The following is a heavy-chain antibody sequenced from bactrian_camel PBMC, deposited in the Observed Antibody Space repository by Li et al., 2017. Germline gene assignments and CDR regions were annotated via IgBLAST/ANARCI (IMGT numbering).Heavy chain of an antibody. D-gene: IGHD4*01. V-gene: IGHV3S5*01. CDR3: VRDYGNYDWTLGT. CDR1: GSTASRAY. CDR2: ISPDGSDT. J-gene: IGHJ4*01. Sequence: HVQLVESGGGLVQPGGSLTLSCAASGSTASRAYITWVRQAPGKGLEWVSTISPDGSDTRYTDSVKGRFTITRDNAKNTVYLEMNSLKSEDTALYYCVRDYGNYDWTLGTWGQGTQVTVS.